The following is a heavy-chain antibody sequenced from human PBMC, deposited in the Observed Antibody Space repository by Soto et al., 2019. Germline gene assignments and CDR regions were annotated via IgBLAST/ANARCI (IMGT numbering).Heavy chain of an antibody. CDR1: GYTFTSYA. CDR3: ARDQATQYYDFWSGYYTGSPRSLDY. D-gene: IGHD3-3*01. CDR2: INAGNGNT. J-gene: IGHJ4*02. Sequence: ASVKVSCKASGYTFTSYAMHWVRQAPGQRLEWMGWINAGNGNTKYSQKFQGRVTITRDTSASTAYMELSSLRSEDTAVYYCARDQATQYYDFWSGYYTGSPRSLDYWGQGTLVTVSS. V-gene: IGHV1-3*01.